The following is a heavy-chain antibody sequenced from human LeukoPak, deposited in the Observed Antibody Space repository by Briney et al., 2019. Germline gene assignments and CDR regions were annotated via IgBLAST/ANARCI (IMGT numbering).Heavy chain of an antibody. Sequence: TSETLSLTCTVSGGSISSGSYYWSWIRQPAGKGLEWIGRIYTSGSTNYNPSLKSRVTISVDTSKNQFSLKLSSVTAADTAVYYCARDALLGAEDCWGQGTLVTVSS. V-gene: IGHV4-61*02. CDR1: GGSISSGSYY. CDR2: IYTSGST. CDR3: ARDALLGAEDC. D-gene: IGHD7-27*01. J-gene: IGHJ4*02.